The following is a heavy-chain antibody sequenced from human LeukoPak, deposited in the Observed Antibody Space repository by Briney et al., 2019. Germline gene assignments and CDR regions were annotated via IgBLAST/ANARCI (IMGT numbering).Heavy chain of an antibody. V-gene: IGHV3-30*02. CDR3: AKDGPRYYYYMDV. D-gene: IGHD3/OR15-3a*01. Sequence: GGSLRLSCAASGLIFSKYWMTWVRQAPGKGLEWVAFIRYDGSNKYYADSVKGRFTISRDNSKNTLYLQMNSLRAEDTAVYYCAKDGPRYYYYMDVWGKGTTVTVSS. CDR2: IRYDGSNK. J-gene: IGHJ6*03. CDR1: GLIFSKYW.